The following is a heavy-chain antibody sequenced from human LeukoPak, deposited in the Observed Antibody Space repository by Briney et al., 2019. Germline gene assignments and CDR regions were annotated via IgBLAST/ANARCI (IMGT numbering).Heavy chain of an antibody. V-gene: IGHV4-59*01. CDR2: IYYSGST. CDR1: GGSISSYY. Sequence: SETLSLTCTVSGGSISSYYWSWVRQPPGKGLEWIGYIYYSGSTNYNPSLKSRVTISVDTSKNQFSLKLSSVTAADTAVYYCARDPTRYSYGIDYWGQGTLVTVSS. CDR3: ARDPTRYSYGIDY. J-gene: IGHJ4*02. D-gene: IGHD5-18*01.